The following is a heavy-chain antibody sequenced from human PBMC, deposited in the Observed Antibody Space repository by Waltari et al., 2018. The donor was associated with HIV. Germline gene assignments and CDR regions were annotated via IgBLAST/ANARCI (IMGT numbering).Heavy chain of an antibody. D-gene: IGHD2-2*03. CDR3: ARDGYCSSTSCYPPTGVDV. V-gene: IGHV4-59*01. J-gene: IGHJ6*02. CDR1: GGSISSYY. Sequence: QVQLQESGPGLVKPSETLSLTCTVSGGSISSYYWRWIRQPPGKGLEWIGYIYYSGSTNYNPSLKSRVTISVDTSKNQFSLKLSSVTAADTAVYYCARDGYCSSTSCYPPTGVDVWGQGTTVTVSS. CDR2: IYYSGST.